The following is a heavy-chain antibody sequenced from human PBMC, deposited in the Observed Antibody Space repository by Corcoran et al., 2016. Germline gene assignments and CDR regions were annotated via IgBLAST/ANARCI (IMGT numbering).Heavy chain of an antibody. D-gene: IGHD3-22*01. CDR2: IYSGGST. Sequence: EVQLVESGGGLIQPGGSLRLSCAASGFTVSSNYMSWVRQAPGKGLEWVSVIYSGGSTYYADSVKGRFTISRDNSENTLYLQMNSLRAEDTAVYYCARVWYYYDSSGYDVWGQGTLVTVSS. V-gene: IGHV3-53*01. CDR1: GFTVSSNY. CDR3: ARVWYYYDSSGYDV. J-gene: IGHJ4*02.